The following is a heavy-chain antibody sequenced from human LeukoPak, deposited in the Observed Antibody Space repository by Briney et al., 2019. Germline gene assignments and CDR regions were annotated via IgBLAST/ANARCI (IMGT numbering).Heavy chain of an antibody. Sequence: GGSLRLSCAASGFIFSNYVMSWVRQAPGRGLEWVSSISVSGGTTYYADSVKGRFTISRDNTKNSLYLQMNSLRAEDTAVYYCARVGYCSTTSCYWRAFDYWGQGTLVTVSS. CDR2: ISVSGGTT. J-gene: IGHJ4*02. CDR3: ARVGYCSTTSCYWRAFDY. V-gene: IGHV3-23*01. CDR1: GFIFSNYV. D-gene: IGHD2-2*01.